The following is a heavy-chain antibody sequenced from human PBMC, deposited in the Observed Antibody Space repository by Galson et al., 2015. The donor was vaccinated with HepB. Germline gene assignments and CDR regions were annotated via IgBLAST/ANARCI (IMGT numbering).Heavy chain of an antibody. CDR3: ARVKLDYDFWSVYYYTDV. V-gene: IGHV3-74*01. J-gene: IGHJ6*03. CDR1: GFTFSSYW. CDR2: INSDGSST. Sequence: SLRLSCAASGFTFSSYWMHWVRQAPGKGLVWVSRINSDGSSTSYADSVKGRFTISRDNAQNTLYLQMNSLRAEDTAVYYCARVKLDYDFWSVYYYTDVWGKGTTVTVSS. D-gene: IGHD3-3*01.